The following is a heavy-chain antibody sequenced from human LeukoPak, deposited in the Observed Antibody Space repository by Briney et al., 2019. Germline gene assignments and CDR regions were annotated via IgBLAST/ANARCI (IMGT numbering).Heavy chain of an antibody. V-gene: IGHV3-53*01. CDR1: GFTVSRSY. CDR3: ASLPYCSGGSCYSGY. D-gene: IGHD2-15*01. J-gene: IGHJ4*02. CDR2: IYSGGTT. Sequence: GGSLRLSCAASGFTVSRSYMIWARQAPGKGLEWVSVIYSGGTTYYADSVKGRFTISRDNAKNSLYLQMNSLRAEDTAVYYCASLPYCSGGSCYSGYWGQGTLVTVSS.